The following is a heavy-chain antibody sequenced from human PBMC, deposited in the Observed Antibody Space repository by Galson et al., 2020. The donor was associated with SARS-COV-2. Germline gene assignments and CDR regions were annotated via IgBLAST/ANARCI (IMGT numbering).Heavy chain of an antibody. J-gene: IGHJ6*02. D-gene: IGHD5-18*01. CDR3: ARIRSGIQLWPTYYYYYYGMDV. CDR2: ISSSGSTI. Sequence: NWVRQAPGKGMEWVSYISSSGSTIYYADSVKGRFTISRDNAKNSLYLQMNSLRSEDTAVYYCARIRSGIQLWPTYYYYYYGMDVWGQGTTVTVSS. V-gene: IGHV3-48*03.